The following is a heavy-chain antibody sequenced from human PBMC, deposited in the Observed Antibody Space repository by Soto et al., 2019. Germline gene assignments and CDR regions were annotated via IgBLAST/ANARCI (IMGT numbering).Heavy chain of an antibody. J-gene: IGHJ4*02. D-gene: IGHD1-26*01. CDR3: ARGASLNFDY. V-gene: IGHV3-21*01. CDR1: GFTFSNYS. Sequence: KSGGSLRLSCAASGFTFSNYSMNWVRQAPGKGLEWVSSISTSSGYRYYADSVKGRFTISRDNAKKSLYLQMNSLRAEDTAVYYCARGASLNFDYWGQGTLVTVSS. CDR2: ISTSSGYR.